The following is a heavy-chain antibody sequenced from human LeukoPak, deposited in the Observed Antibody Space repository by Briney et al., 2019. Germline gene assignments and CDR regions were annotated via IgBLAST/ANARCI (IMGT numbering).Heavy chain of an antibody. J-gene: IGHJ4*02. Sequence: SETLSLTCTVSGGSISSYYWSWIRQPPGKGLEWIGYIYYSGSTNYNPSLKSRVTISVDTSKKQFSLKLSSVTAADTAVYYCARGTMVRGVDYWGQGTLVTVSS. CDR1: GGSISSYY. V-gene: IGHV4-59*01. CDR2: IYYSGST. CDR3: ARGTMVRGVDY. D-gene: IGHD3-10*01.